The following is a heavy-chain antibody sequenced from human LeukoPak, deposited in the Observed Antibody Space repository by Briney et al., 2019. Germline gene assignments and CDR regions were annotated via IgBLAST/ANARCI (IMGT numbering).Heavy chain of an antibody. CDR2: IYTSGST. V-gene: IGHV4-4*07. CDR3: ARIPYSSSSGYYYGMDV. D-gene: IGHD6-6*01. Sequence: KPSETLSLTCTVSGGSISSYYWSWIRQPAGKRLERIGRIYTSGSTNYNPSLKSRVTMSVDTSKNEFSLKLSSVTAADTAVYYCARIPYSSSSGYYYGMDVWGQGTTVTVSS. CDR1: GGSISSYY. J-gene: IGHJ6*02.